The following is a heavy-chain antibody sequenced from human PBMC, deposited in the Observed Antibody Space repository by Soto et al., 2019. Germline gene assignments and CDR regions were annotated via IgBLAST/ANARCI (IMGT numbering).Heavy chain of an antibody. CDR3: ATLGYCSSTSCPY. Sequence: EVQLLESGGGLVQPGGSLRLSCAASGFTFSSDAMSWVRQAPGKGLEWVSAISGSGRSTYYGDSVKGRFHIPRDNSNNALYLQMNSLRAEDTAVYYCATLGYCSSTSCPYWGQGTLGTVFS. CDR1: GFTFSSDA. V-gene: IGHV3-23*01. CDR2: ISGSGRST. D-gene: IGHD2-2*01. J-gene: IGHJ4*02.